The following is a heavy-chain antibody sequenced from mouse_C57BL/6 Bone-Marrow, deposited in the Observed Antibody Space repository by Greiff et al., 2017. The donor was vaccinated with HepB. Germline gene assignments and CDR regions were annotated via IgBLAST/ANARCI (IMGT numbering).Heavy chain of an antibody. D-gene: IGHD1-1*01. CDR1: GFTFSDYY. CDR2: ISNGGGST. CDR3: ARRHYGSSSWFAY. J-gene: IGHJ3*01. V-gene: IGHV5-12*01. Sequence: EVMLVESGGGLVQPGGSLKLSCAASGFTFSDYYMYWVRQTPEKRLEWVAYISNGGGSTYYPDTVKGRFTISRDNAKNTLYLQMSRLKSEDTAMYYCARRHYGSSSWFAYWGQGTLVTVSA.